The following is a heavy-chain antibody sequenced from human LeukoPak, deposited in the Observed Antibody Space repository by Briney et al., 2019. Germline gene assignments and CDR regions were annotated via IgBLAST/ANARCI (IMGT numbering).Heavy chain of an antibody. CDR2: IYYGGST. J-gene: IGHJ5*02. D-gene: IGHD3-16*02. CDR3: ARQPIDVWGSYRPNWFDP. CDR1: GGSISSSSYY. V-gene: IGHV4-39*01. Sequence: PSETLSLTCTVSGGSISSSSYYWGWIRQPPGKGLEWIGSIYYGGSTYYNPSLKSRVTISVDTSKNQFSLKLSSVTAADTAVYYCARQPIDVWGSYRPNWFDPWGQGTLVTVSS.